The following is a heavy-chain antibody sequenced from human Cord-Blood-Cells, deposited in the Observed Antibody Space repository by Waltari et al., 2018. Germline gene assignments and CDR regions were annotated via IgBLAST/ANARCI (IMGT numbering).Heavy chain of an antibody. CDR1: GYTFTGYY. V-gene: IGHV1-2*04. CDR2: INPNSGGT. Sequence: QVQLVQSGAEVKKPGASVKVSCKASGYTFTGYYMPWVRQAPGQGLEWMGWINPNSGGTNYAQKFQGWVTMTRDTSISTAYMELSRLRSDDTAVYYCARDRNRAFWSGYYAFDIWGQGTMVTVSS. D-gene: IGHD3-3*01. CDR3: ARDRNRAFWSGYYAFDI. J-gene: IGHJ3*02.